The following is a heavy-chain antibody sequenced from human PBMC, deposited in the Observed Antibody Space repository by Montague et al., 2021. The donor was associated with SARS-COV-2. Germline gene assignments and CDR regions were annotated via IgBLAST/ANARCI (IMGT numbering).Heavy chain of an antibody. J-gene: IGHJ4*02. CDR1: SGSIISSGYY. V-gene: IGHV4-39*02. CDR2: IYYSGTT. Sequence: SETLSLTCSVSSGSIISSGYYWGWIRQPPGKELEWIGNIYYSGTTXYNPSLQSRGTISADTSKNHLSLRLSSVTAADTAVYFCARGMIRGVTTPFDYWGQGSQVTVSS. CDR3: ARGMIRGVTTPFDY. D-gene: IGHD3-10*01.